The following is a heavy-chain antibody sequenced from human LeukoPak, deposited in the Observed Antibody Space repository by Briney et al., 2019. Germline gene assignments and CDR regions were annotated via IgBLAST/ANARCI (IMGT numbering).Heavy chain of an antibody. CDR3: AKAFEQWLEYYFDY. CDR2: ISGSGGST. CDR1: GFTFSSYA. D-gene: IGHD6-19*01. V-gene: IGHV3-23*01. Sequence: TGGSPRLSCAASGFTFSSYAMSWVRQAPGKGLEWVSAISGSGGSTYYADSVKGRFTISRDNSKNTLYLQMNSLRAEDTAVYYCAKAFEQWLEYYFDYWGQGTLVTVSS. J-gene: IGHJ4*02.